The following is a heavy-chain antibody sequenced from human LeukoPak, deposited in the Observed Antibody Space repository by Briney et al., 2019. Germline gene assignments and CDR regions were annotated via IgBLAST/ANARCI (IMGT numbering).Heavy chain of an antibody. CDR1: GFTFSSYG. J-gene: IGHJ4*02. CDR2: ISYDGSNK. V-gene: IGHV3-30*18. CDR3: AKGRYSGYDYLDY. D-gene: IGHD5-12*01. Sequence: QSGGSLRLSCAASGFTFSSYGMHWVRQAPGKGLEWVAVISYDGSNKYYADSVKGRFTISRDNFKNTLYLQMNSLRAEDTAVYYCAKGRYSGYDYLDYWGQGTLVTVSS.